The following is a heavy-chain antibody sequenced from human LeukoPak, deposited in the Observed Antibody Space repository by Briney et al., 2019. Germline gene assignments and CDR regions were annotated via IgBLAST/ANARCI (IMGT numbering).Heavy chain of an antibody. CDR2: MNPNSGNT. V-gene: IGHV1-8*01. Sequence: GASVKVSCKASGYTFTSYDINWVRQATGQGLEWMGWMNPNSGNTGYAQKFQGRVTMTRDTSITTAYMELSRLRSDDTAVYYCARVELIRDYYFDYWGQGTLVTVSS. CDR1: GYTFTSYD. CDR3: ARVELIRDYYFDY. J-gene: IGHJ4*02. D-gene: IGHD1-7*01.